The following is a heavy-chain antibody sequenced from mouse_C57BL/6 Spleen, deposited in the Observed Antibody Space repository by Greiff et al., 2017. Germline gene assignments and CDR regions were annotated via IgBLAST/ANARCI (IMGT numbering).Heavy chain of an antibody. J-gene: IGHJ2*01. CDR2: ISSGSSTI. Sequence: DVMLVESGGGLVKPGGSLKLSCAASGFTFSDYGMHWVRQAPEKGLEWVAYISSGSSTIYYADTVKGRFTISRDNAKNTLFLQMTSLRSEDTAMYYCARQVYYDYDGYFDYWGQGTTLTVSS. CDR3: ARQVYYDYDGYFDY. D-gene: IGHD2-4*01. V-gene: IGHV5-17*01. CDR1: GFTFSDYG.